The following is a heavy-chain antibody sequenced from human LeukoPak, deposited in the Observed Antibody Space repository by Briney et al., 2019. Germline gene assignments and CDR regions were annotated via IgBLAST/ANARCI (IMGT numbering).Heavy chain of an antibody. V-gene: IGHV3-15*01. CDR3: TAEYRGSLKY. CDR2: IKSRLDGETI. Sequence: GGSLRLSCAASAFNFNRAWMSWVRQAPGKGLEWVGRIKSRLDGETIEYAAPVKDRFIISRDDSKNMLYLQMNSLKTEDTAFYYCTAEYRGSLKYWGQGTLVTVSS. CDR1: AFNFNRAW. D-gene: IGHD1-14*01. J-gene: IGHJ4*02.